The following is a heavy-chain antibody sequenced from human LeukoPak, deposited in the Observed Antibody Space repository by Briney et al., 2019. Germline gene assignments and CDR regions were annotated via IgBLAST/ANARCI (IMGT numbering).Heavy chain of an antibody. D-gene: IGHD6-19*01. V-gene: IGHV3-20*04. CDR1: GFPFSSYE. CDR3: ARSLPRARSGYSSGWGAFDI. J-gene: IGHJ3*02. Sequence: RPGGSLRLSCAASGFPFSSYEVNWVPQAPGKGVEWVSDFNWNGGSTGYADSVKGRFTISRDNAKNSLYLQMNSLRAEDTALYYCARSLPRARSGYSSGWGAFDIWGQETMVTVSS. CDR2: FNWNGGST.